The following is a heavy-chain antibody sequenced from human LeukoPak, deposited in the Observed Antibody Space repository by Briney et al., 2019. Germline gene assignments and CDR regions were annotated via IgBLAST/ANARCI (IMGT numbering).Heavy chain of an antibody. D-gene: IGHD1-26*01. CDR1: GFAFSSYD. J-gene: IGHJ4*02. V-gene: IGHV3-13*01. Sequence: GGSLRLSCAASGFAFSSYDMHWVRKVSGKGLEWGSAIGQAGDTYYAGSVKGRFTISREDAKNYFFLQMNSLRAGDTAVYFCAALGDSIYWGQGTLVTVSS. CDR2: IGQAGDT. CDR3: AALGDSIY.